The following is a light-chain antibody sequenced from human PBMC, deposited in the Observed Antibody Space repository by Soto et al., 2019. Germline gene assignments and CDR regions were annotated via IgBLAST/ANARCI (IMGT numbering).Light chain of an antibody. CDR3: SSYTRSSTLYV. V-gene: IGLV2-14*01. J-gene: IGLJ1*01. CDR2: EVS. CDR1: SSDVGAYNY. Sequence: QSALTQPASVSGSPGQSITISCTGTSSDVGAYNYVSWYQQHPGKAPKLIIYEVSNRPSGVSNRFSGSKSGNTASLTISGLQAEDEADYYCSSYTRSSTLYVFGTATKLTVL.